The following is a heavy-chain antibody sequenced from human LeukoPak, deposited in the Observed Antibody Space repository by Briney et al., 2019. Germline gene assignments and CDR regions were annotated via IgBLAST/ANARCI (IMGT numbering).Heavy chain of an antibody. J-gene: IGHJ4*02. V-gene: IGHV5-51*01. CDR3: ARSEGHCSDGACYAQKVIDH. CDR1: GYSFTNYW. D-gene: IGHD2-15*01. CDR2: IYPGDSDT. Sequence: GESLKISCKGSGYSFTNYWIGWVRQMPGKGLEWMGIIYPGDSDTRYSPSFQGQVTISADKSIGTAYLRWSSLEASDTAMYYCARSEGHCSDGACYAQKVIDHWGQGTLVTVSS.